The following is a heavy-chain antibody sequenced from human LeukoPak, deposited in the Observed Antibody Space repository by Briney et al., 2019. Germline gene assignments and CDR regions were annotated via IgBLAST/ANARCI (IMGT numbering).Heavy chain of an antibody. V-gene: IGHV1-2*02. D-gene: IGHD7-27*01. J-gene: IGHJ4*02. CDR3: ARDENWGPDY. CDR1: GFTFTGHY. CDR2: IHVGRGDT. Sequence: ASVKVSCKASGFTFTGHYMHWVRQAPGQGLEWMGWIHVGRGDTNYAQKFQGRFTMTIDTSINTLFMELSSLRSDAAAVYYCARDENWGPDYWGQGTLVTVSS.